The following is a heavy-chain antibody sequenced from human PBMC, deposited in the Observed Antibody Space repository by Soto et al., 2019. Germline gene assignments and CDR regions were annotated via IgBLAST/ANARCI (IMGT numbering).Heavy chain of an antibody. CDR3: ASGGYSYAVAIYYYYYGMDV. V-gene: IGHV1-69*01. D-gene: IGHD5-18*01. J-gene: IGHJ6*02. CDR1: GGTFSSYA. Sequence: SVKVSCKASGGTFSSYAISWVRQAPGQGLEWMGGIIPIFGTANYAQKFQGRVTITADESTSTAYMELSSLRSEGTAVYYCASGGYSYAVAIYYYYYGMDVWGQGTTVTVSS. CDR2: IIPIFGTA.